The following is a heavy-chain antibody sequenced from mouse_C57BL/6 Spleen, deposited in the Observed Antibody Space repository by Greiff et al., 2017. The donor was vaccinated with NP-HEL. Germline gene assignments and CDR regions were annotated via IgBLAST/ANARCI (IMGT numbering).Heavy chain of an antibody. CDR1: GFTFSDYY. V-gene: IGHV5-16*01. CDR2: INYDGSST. Sequence: EVMLVESEGGLVQPGSSMKLSCTASGFTFSDYYMAWVRQVPEKGLEWVANINYDGSSTYYLDSLKSRFIISRDNAKNILYLQMSSLKSEDTATYYCAREPNYYGSSPYWYFDVWGTGTTVTVSS. D-gene: IGHD1-1*01. CDR3: AREPNYYGSSPYWYFDV. J-gene: IGHJ1*03.